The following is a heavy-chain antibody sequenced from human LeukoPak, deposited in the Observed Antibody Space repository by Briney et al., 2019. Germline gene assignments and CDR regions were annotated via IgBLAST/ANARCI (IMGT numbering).Heavy chain of an antibody. J-gene: IGHJ4*02. CDR3: ARGDYYDSSGYYPGY. D-gene: IGHD3-22*01. V-gene: IGHV3-7*04. CDR2: IKEDGSKV. CDR1: GFTFSRYW. Sequence: GGSLRLSCAASGFTFSRYWMTWVRQAPGRGLEWVANIKEDGSKVYFVDSVKGRFTSSRDNAKNSLYLQMNSLRAEDTAVYYCARGDYYDSSGYYPGYWGQGTLVTVSS.